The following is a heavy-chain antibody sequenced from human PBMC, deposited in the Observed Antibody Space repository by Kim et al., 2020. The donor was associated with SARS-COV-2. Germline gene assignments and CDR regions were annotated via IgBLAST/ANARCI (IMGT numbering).Heavy chain of an antibody. Sequence: SVKVSCKASGGTFSSYAISWVRQAPGQGLEWMGGSIPIFGTANYAQKFQGRVTITADESTSTAYMELSSLRSEDTAVYYCARDGSGSSGWYVDYWGQGTLVTVSS. CDR2: SIPIFGTA. D-gene: IGHD6-19*01. V-gene: IGHV1-69*13. CDR3: ARDGSGSSGWYVDY. J-gene: IGHJ4*02. CDR1: GGTFSSYA.